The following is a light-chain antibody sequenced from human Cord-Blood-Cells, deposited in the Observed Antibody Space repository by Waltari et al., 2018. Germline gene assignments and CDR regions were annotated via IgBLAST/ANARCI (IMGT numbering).Light chain of an antibody. J-gene: IGKJ1*01. CDR3: QQYNSYWT. CDR2: KAS. Sequence: DIQMTQSPSTLSASVGDRVTITCRASQSISSWLAWYQQKPGKAPKLLIYKASSLESGVPSSFGGSESGTEFTLTISSLQPDDFATYCCQQYNSYWTFGQGTKVEIK. V-gene: IGKV1-5*03. CDR1: QSISSW.